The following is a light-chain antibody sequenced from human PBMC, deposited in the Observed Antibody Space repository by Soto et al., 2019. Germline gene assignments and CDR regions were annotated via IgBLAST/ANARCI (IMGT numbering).Light chain of an antibody. Sequence: QSVLTQPPSASGTPGQRVTISCSGSSSNIGSNYVYWYQQLLGTAPKLLIYRNNRRPSGVPDRFSGSKSGTSASLAISGLRSEDEADYYCAAWDDSLSGPVFGGGTKLTVL. CDR3: AAWDDSLSGPV. CDR2: RNN. J-gene: IGLJ2*01. CDR1: SSNIGSNY. V-gene: IGLV1-47*01.